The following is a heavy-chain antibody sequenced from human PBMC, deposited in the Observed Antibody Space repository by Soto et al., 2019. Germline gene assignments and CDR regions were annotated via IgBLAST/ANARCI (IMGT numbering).Heavy chain of an antibody. D-gene: IGHD3-10*01. CDR1: GYTFTSYA. CDR3: GRGSVLTWFDP. J-gene: IGHJ5*02. Sequence: QVQLVQSGAVVKKPGASVKVSCKASGYTFTSYAMHWVRQAPGQRLEWMGWINAGNGNTKYSQKFQGRVTITKDTSASAAYMELSSLRSEDTAVYYCGRGSVLTWFDPWGQGTLVTVSS. V-gene: IGHV1-3*01. CDR2: INAGNGNT.